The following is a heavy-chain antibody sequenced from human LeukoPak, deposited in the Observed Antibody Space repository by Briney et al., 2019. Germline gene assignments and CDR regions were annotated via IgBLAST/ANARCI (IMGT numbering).Heavy chain of an antibody. J-gene: IGHJ4*02. CDR2: ISGSGGRT. V-gene: IGHV3-23*01. Sequence: GGSLRLSCAASGFTFSNYAMSWVRQAPGKGLEWVSAISGSGGRTDYADSVKDRFTIPRDNSKNTLYLQMNSLRAEDTAVYYCAKVYNWNLDWGQGTLVIVSS. CDR1: GFTFSNYA. D-gene: IGHD1-20*01. CDR3: AKVYNWNLD.